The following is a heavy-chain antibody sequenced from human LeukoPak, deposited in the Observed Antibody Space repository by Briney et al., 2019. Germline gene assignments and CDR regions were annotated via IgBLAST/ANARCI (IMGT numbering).Heavy chain of an antibody. V-gene: IGHV4-34*01. D-gene: IGHD3-10*01. CDR1: GGSFSRYY. Sequence: PSETLSLTCAVYGGSFSRYYWSWIRQPPGKGLEWIGEINHSGSTNYNPSLKSRVTISVDTSKNQFSLKLSSVTAADTAVYYCARLAYYYGSGSYYKSPRGYFDYWGQGTLVTVSS. J-gene: IGHJ4*02. CDR3: ARLAYYYGSGSYYKSPRGYFDY. CDR2: INHSGST.